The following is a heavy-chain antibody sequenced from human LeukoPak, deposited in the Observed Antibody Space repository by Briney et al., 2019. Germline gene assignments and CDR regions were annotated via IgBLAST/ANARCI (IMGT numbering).Heavy chain of an antibody. D-gene: IGHD2-2*01. J-gene: IGHJ4*02. CDR1: GYTFTSYY. CDR2: INPSGGTT. CDR3: ARRLGYCSSTSCYGIDY. V-gene: IGHV1-46*01. Sequence: ASVKVSCKASGYTFTSYYIHWVRQAPGQGLEWMGIINPSGGTTSYAQKFQGRVAMTRDTSTSTVHMELSSLRSEDTALYYCARRLGYCSSTSCYGIDYWGQRTLVTVSS.